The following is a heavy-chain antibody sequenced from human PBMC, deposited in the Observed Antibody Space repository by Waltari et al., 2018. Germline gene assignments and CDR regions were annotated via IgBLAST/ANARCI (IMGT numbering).Heavy chain of an antibody. CDR2: INPNSGGT. CDR1: GYTFTGYY. J-gene: IGHJ4*02. CDR3: ARADVDTTMDYDY. Sequence: QVQLVQSGAEVQKPGASVKVSCKASGYTFTGYYMHWVRQAPGQGLEWMGWINPNSGGTNYAQKFQGRVTMTRDTSISTAYMELSRLRSDDTAMYYCARADVDTTMDYDYWGQGTLVTVSS. V-gene: IGHV1-2*02. D-gene: IGHD5-18*01.